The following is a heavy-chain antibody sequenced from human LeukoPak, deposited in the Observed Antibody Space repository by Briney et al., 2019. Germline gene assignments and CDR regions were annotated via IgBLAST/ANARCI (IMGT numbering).Heavy chain of an antibody. D-gene: IGHD6-19*01. V-gene: IGHV3-23*01. CDR2: ISGRGGNT. J-gene: IGHJ3*02. CDR1: GFTFSSYA. Sequence: GGSLRLSCAASGFTFSSYAMSWVRQAPGKGLEWVSAISGRGGNTYYADSVMGRFTISRDNSKNTLYLQMNSLRAEDTALYYCAKVGYSSGWRGDDSFDNWGKGTMVTVSS. CDR3: AKVGYSSGWRGDDSFDN.